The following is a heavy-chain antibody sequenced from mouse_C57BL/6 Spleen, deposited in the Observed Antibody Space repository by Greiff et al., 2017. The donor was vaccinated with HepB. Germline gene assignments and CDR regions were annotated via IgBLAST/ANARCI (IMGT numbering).Heavy chain of an antibody. CDR3: AREDYGSRDY. D-gene: IGHD1-1*01. CDR1: GYAFSSSW. Sequence: VQLQQSGPELVKPGASVKISCKASGYAFSSSWMNWVKQRPGKGLEWIGRIYPGDGDTNYNGNFKGKATLTADKSSSTAYMQLSSLTSEYSAVYFCAREDYGSRDYWGQGTTLTVSS. V-gene: IGHV1-82*01. CDR2: IYPGDGDT. J-gene: IGHJ2*01.